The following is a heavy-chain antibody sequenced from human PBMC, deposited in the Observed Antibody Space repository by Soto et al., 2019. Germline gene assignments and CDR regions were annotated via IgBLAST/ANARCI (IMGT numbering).Heavy chain of an antibody. CDR3: ARDPYHVLMVNAPNLYGMDV. V-gene: IGHV1-18*01. D-gene: IGHD2-8*01. CDR1: GYTFTNYD. CDR2: ISTYNGNT. J-gene: IGHJ6*02. Sequence: QVQLVKSGAEVKKPGASVKVSCKASGYTFTNYDISWMRQAPGQGLEWMGRISTYNGNTNYPQSLQGRLTMTTDTSTTTAYMELRNLRSDDTAVYYCARDPYHVLMVNAPNLYGMDVWGQGTTVTVSS.